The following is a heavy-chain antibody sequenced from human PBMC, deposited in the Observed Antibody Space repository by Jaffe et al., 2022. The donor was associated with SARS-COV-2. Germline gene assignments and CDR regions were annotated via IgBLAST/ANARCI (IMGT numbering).Heavy chain of an antibody. D-gene: IGHD3-16*02. CDR1: GYTFTGYY. CDR3: ARGYYDYVWGSYRFDY. J-gene: IGHJ4*02. Sequence: QVQLVQSGAEVKKPGASVKVSCKASGYTFTGYYMHWVRQAPGQGLEWMGWINPNSGGTNYAQKFQGRVTMTRDTSISTAYMELSRLRSDDTAVYYCARGYYDYVWGSYRFDYWGQGTLVTVSS. CDR2: INPNSGGT. V-gene: IGHV1-2*02.